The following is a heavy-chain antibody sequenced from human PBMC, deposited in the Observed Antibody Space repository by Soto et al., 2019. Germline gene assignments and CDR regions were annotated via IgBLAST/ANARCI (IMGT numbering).Heavy chain of an antibody. D-gene: IGHD2-2*02. CDR1: GYTFTSYG. CDR3: ARVEQSLLYQF. Sequence: ASVKVSCKASGYTFTSYGISWVRQAPGQGLECMGWISVYNGNTHYAQKFQGRVTMTADTSTSTAYMELRSLRSDDTAVYYCARVEQSLLYQFWGLGTLVTVSS. V-gene: IGHV1-18*04. CDR2: ISVYNGNT. J-gene: IGHJ4*02.